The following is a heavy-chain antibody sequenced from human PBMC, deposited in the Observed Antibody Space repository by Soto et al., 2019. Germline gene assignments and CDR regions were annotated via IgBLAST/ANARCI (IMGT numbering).Heavy chain of an antibody. V-gene: IGHV4-39*01. J-gene: IGHJ6*02. Sequence: SETLSLTCTVSGGSISSSSYYWGWIRQPPGKGLEWIGSIYYSGSTYYNPSLKSRVTISVDTSKNQFSLKLSSVTAADTAVYYCARLSLGYCISTSCPDDYYGMDVWGQGTTVTVSS. D-gene: IGHD2-2*01. CDR2: IYYSGST. CDR1: GGSISSSSYY. CDR3: ARLSLGYCISTSCPDDYYGMDV.